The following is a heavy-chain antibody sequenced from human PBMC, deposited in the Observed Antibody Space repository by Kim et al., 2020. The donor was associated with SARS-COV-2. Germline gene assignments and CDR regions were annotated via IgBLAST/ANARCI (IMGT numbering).Heavy chain of an antibody. CDR1: GYTFTSYG. D-gene: IGHD2-2*01. J-gene: IGHJ4*02. Sequence: ASVKVSCKASGYTFTSYGISWVRQAPGQGLEWMGWISAYNGNTNYAQKLQGRVTMTTDTSTSTAYMELRSLRSDDTAVYYCARDHLGYCSSTSCPLTLARDYWGQGTLVTVSS. CDR3: ARDHLGYCSSTSCPLTLARDY. CDR2: ISAYNGNT. V-gene: IGHV1-18*04.